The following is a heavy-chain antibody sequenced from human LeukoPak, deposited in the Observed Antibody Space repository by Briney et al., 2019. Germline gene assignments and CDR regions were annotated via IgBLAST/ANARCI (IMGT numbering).Heavy chain of an antibody. V-gene: IGHV3-7*01. D-gene: IGHD5-12*01. J-gene: IGHJ4*02. Sequence: GGSLRLSCVASGLTFSDYWMSWVRQAPGKGLEWVANIKQDGGEKYYVESVKGRFTISRDNVKNSLYLQMNSLRVEDTAVYYCARARGGYDLDYWGQGTLVTVSS. CDR1: GLTFSDYW. CDR2: IKQDGGEK. CDR3: ARARGGYDLDY.